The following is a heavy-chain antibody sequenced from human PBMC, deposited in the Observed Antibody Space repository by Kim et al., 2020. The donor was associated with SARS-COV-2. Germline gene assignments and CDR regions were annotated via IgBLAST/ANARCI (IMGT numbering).Heavy chain of an antibody. D-gene: IGHD3-10*01. Sequence: ASVKVSCKSSGYTFTGYYMHWVRQAPGQGLEWMGWINPNSGGTNYAQKFQGWVTMTRDTSISTAYMELSRLRSDDTVVYYCARGGLWFGAAAHKNYYYYGMDVWGQGTTVTVSS. J-gene: IGHJ6*02. CDR1: GYTFTGYY. CDR2: INPNSGGT. CDR3: ARGGLWFGAAAHKNYYYYGMDV. V-gene: IGHV1-2*04.